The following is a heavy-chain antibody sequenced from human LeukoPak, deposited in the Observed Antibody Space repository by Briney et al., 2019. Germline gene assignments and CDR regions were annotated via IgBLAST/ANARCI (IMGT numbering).Heavy chain of an antibody. CDR3: ARGLSASYDFNWFDS. Sequence: SETLSLTCTVSGGSFSGHYWGWIRQPAGKGPEWMGRINTSGTTRYDPSLKSRVTMSVDTSKNQFSLKLTSVTAADTAVYYCARGLSASYDFNWFDSWGQGTLVTVSS. CDR2: INTSGTT. J-gene: IGHJ5*01. D-gene: IGHD2/OR15-2a*01. CDR1: GGSFSGHY. V-gene: IGHV4-4*07.